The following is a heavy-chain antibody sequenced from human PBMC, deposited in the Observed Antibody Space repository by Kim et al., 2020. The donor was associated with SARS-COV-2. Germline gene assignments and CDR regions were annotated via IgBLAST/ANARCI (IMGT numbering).Heavy chain of an antibody. V-gene: IGHV3-20*04. D-gene: IGHD3-10*01. J-gene: IGHJ4*02. CDR2: INWNGGAT. Sequence: GGSLRLSCVASGFDFGNFGMSWVRQVPGKGLQWVSLINWNGGATSYADSVRGRFTISRDNAKNSLFLQMNSLRTEDTAFYYCARLPHFSGARSYLWDYWGQGALITVSS. CDR3: ARLPHFSGARSYLWDY. CDR1: GFDFGNFG.